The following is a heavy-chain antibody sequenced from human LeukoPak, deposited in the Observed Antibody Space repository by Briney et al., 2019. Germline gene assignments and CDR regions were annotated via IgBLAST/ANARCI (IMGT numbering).Heavy chain of an antibody. J-gene: IGHJ3*02. CDR1: GGSFSGYY. CDR2: INHSGST. Sequence: SETLSLTCAVYGGSFSGYYWSWIRQPPGKGLEWIGEINHSGSTNYNPSLKSRVTMSVDTSKNQFSLKLSSVTAADTAVYYCARSRIAAAGTRPTDAFDIWGQGTMVTVSS. CDR3: ARSRIAAAGTRPTDAFDI. V-gene: IGHV4-34*01. D-gene: IGHD6-13*01.